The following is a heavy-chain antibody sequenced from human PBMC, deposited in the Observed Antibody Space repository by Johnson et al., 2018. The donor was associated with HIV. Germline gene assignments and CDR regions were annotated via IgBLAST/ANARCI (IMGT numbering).Heavy chain of an antibody. J-gene: IGHJ3*02. D-gene: IGHD3-10*01. CDR2: IKSKTDGGTT. CDR3: TTDPITMVQGVISAYDAFDT. CDR1: VFTFSTYG. V-gene: IGHV3-15*01. Sequence: VHLVESGGGVVQPGRSLRLSCAASVFTFSTYGMHWVRQAPGKGLEWVGRIKSKTDGGTTDYAAPVKGRFTISRDDSKNTLYLQMNSLKTEDTAVYYCTTDPITMVQGVISAYDAFDTWGQGTMVTVSS.